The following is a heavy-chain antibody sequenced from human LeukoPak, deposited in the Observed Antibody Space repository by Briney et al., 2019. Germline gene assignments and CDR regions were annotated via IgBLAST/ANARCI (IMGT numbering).Heavy chain of an antibody. J-gene: IGHJ5*02. CDR2: IYSSEYT. D-gene: IGHD5-24*01. V-gene: IGHV4-39*01. Sequence: SETPSLSCTVSGDSFDNSYCWTWVRQPPGKRPEWIGTIYSSEYTYYHPSLRSRATISADTSRNLFSLKLNSVTAADTAVYYCARGSDDYKLGNHWGHGTLVTVSS. CDR1: GDSFDNSYC. CDR3: ARGSDDYKLGNH.